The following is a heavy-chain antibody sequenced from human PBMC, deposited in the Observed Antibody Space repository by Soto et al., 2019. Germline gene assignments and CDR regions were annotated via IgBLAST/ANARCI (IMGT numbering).Heavy chain of an antibody. Sequence: EVQLLESGGGLVQPGGSLRLSCAASGFTFSSYAMSWVRQAPGKGLXXXXXISGSGGSTYYADSVKGRFTISRXNSKNTXXXXXXXXXAXDTAVYYCAKGSYSNYLYYYYGMDVWGQGTTVTVSS. CDR1: GFTFSSYA. J-gene: IGHJ6*02. V-gene: IGHV3-23*01. D-gene: IGHD4-4*01. CDR2: ISGSGGST. CDR3: AKGSYSNYLYYYYGMDV.